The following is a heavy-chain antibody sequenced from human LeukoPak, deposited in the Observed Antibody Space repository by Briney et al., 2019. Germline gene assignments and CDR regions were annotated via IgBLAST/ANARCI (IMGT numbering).Heavy chain of an antibody. D-gene: IGHD3-16*01. CDR2: IYYRGNA. CDR3: ARDPPRGEYHFDY. V-gene: IGHV4-39*07. Sequence: SETLSLTCTVSGGSISSSNYYWAWIRQPPGQGLEWIGSIYYRGNAYYNPSLKSRVTISVDTSKNQFSLSLSAVTAADTAVYYCARDPPRGEYHFDYWGQGTLVTVSS. CDR1: GGSISSSNYY. J-gene: IGHJ4*02.